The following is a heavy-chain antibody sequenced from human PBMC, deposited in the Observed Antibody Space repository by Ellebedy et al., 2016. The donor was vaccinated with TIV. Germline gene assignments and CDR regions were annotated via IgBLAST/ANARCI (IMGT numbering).Heavy chain of an antibody. CDR1: GGSISSSSYY. V-gene: IGHV4-39*07. CDR3: ARDGGPIWFESD. Sequence: MPGGSLRLSCTVSGGSISSSSYYWGWIRQPPGKGLEWIGNIYYNGNSQYNPSLKSRVVISLDTSKNQFSLRLSSVTAADTAVYYCARDGGPIWFESDWGQGTLVTVSS. D-gene: IGHD3-10*01. J-gene: IGHJ4*02. CDR2: IYYNGNS.